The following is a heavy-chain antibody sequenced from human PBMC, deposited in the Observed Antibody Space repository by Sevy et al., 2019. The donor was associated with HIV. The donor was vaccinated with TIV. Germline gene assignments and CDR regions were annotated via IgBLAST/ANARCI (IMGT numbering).Heavy chain of an antibody. D-gene: IGHD6-13*01. J-gene: IGHJ4*02. CDR2: IYYSGST. Sequence: SETLSLTCTVSGDSVSGYYWTWIRQPPGKGLEWIGCIYYSGSTNYNPSLKSRVTISIDKSKNQFSLKLTSVTAADTAVYYCARQTTYRLFSSCYYADYWGQGTRVTVSS. V-gene: IGHV4-59*08. CDR1: GDSVSGYY. CDR3: ARQTTYRLFSSCYYADY.